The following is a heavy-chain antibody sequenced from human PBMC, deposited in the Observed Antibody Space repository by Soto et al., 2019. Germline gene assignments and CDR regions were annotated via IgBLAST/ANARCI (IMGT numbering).Heavy chain of an antibody. CDR3: ASAVGDNWSFDY. J-gene: IGHJ4*02. CDR2: IYYSGST. Sequence: SETLSLTCTVSGGAISSSSYYLGWIRQPPGKGLEWIGSIYYSGSTYYNPSLKGRVTISVDTSKKQFSLKLSSVTAADTAVYYCASAVGDNWSFDYWGQGTRVTVSS. CDR1: GGAISSSSYY. D-gene: IGHD1-26*01. V-gene: IGHV4-39*01.